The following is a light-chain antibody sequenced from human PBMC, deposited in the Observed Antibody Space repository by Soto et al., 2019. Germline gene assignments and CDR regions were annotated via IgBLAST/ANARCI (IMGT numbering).Light chain of an antibody. Sequence: EIVLTQSPGTLSLSPGERATLSCRASQSVSSSYLAWYQQQPGQAPRLLIYGASSRATGIPDRFSGSGSGTDFTLTISRLEPEDSAVYYCQQYGSSPLTFGGGTKVEIK. CDR2: GAS. J-gene: IGKJ4*01. CDR1: QSVSSSY. CDR3: QQYGSSPLT. V-gene: IGKV3-20*01.